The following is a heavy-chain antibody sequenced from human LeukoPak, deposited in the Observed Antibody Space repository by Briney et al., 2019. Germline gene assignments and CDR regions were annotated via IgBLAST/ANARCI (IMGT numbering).Heavy chain of an antibody. CDR1: GFTFRGNA. Sequence: PGGSLRPPCAALGFTFRGNALSGVGRAPGKGRGWVSAISGSGGSTYYADSVKGRFTISRDNSKNTLYLQMNSLRAEDTAVYYCAKTVDYDFWSGYLDYWGQGTLVTVSS. J-gene: IGHJ4*02. CDR3: AKTVDYDFWSGYLDY. D-gene: IGHD3-3*01. V-gene: IGHV3-23*01. CDR2: ISGSGGST.